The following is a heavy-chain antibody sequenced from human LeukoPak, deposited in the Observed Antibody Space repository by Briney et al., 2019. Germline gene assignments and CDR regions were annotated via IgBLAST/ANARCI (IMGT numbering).Heavy chain of an antibody. CDR1: GGSFSGYY. V-gene: IGHV4-34*01. D-gene: IGHD5-24*01. Sequence: KPSETLSLTCAVYGGSFSGYYWSWIRQPPGKGLEWIGEINHSGSTNYNPSLKSRVTISVDTSKNQFSLKLSSVTAADTAVYYCARGEMANWFDPWGPGTLVTVSS. CDR3: ARGEMANWFDP. J-gene: IGHJ5*02. CDR2: INHSGST.